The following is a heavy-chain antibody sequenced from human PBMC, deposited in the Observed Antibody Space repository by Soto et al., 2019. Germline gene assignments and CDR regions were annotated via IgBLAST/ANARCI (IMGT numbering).Heavy chain of an antibody. V-gene: IGHV3-15*07. J-gene: IGHJ6*02. Sequence: GGSLRLSCAASGFTFSNSWMNWVRQAPGKGLEWVGRIKSKADGGTADYAAPVKGRFTISRDDSKNTLYMQMNSLNTEDTAVYYCTTDRYLYGDYGIDCYYYGMDVWGQGTTVTVSS. D-gene: IGHD4-17*01. CDR3: TTDRYLYGDYGIDCYYYGMDV. CDR2: IKSKADGGTA. CDR1: GFTFSNSW.